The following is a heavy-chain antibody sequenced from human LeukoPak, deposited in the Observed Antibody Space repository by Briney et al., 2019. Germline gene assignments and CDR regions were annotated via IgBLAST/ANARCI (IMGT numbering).Heavy chain of an antibody. Sequence: GASVKVSCTASGGTFSSYAISWVRQAPGQGLEWMGGIIPIFGTANYAQKFQGRVTITADESTSTAYMELSSLRSEDTAVYYCARANGHSSGWYGDAFDIWGQGTMVTVSS. J-gene: IGHJ3*02. CDR1: GGTFSSYA. CDR3: ARANGHSSGWYGDAFDI. D-gene: IGHD6-19*01. V-gene: IGHV1-69*13. CDR2: IIPIFGTA.